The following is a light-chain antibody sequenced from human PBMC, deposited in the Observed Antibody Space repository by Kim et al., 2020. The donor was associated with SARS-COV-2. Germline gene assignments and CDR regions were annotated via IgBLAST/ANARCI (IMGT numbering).Light chain of an antibody. J-gene: IGLJ1*01. CDR2: EVS. CDR3: CSYAGSSTFYV. V-gene: IGLV2-23*02. CDR1: SSDVGSYNL. Sequence: QSITTSCTGTSSDVGSYNLVSWYQQHPGKAPKLMIYEVSKRPSGVSNRFSGSKSGNTASLTISGLQAEDEADYYCCSYAGSSTFYVFGTGTKVTVL.